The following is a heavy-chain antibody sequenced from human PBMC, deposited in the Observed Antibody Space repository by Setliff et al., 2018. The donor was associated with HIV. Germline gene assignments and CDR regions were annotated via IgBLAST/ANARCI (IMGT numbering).Heavy chain of an antibody. V-gene: IGHV4-34*01. D-gene: IGHD6-13*01. J-gene: IGHJ4*02. CDR1: GGSVSGHY. CDR3: ARQQHSSDLKIWNY. CDR2: IYYTGST. Sequence: SETLSLTCAVYGGSVSGHYWGWFRQPPGKGLEWIGTIYYTGSTNYNPSLKSRVTISVDSSKNQLSLEVNSVTAADTAVYYCARQQHSSDLKIWNYWGQGTLVTVSS.